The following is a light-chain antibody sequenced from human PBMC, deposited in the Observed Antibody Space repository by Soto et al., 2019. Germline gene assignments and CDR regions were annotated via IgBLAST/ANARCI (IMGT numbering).Light chain of an antibody. CDR3: QQYHD. CDR1: QSISTW. CDR2: QTS. J-gene: IGKJ2*01. Sequence: DNQMTQSPSTLSASVGDRVTITCRASQSISTWLAWYQQKPGKAPKVLIHQTSILQDGVPSRFSGTGSGTESTLTIDSLQPDDFATYYCQQYHDFGQGTKLEI. V-gene: IGKV1-5*03.